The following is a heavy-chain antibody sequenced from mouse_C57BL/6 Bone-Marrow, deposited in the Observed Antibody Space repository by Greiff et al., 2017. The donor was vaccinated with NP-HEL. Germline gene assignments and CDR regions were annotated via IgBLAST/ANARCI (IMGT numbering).Heavy chain of an antibody. Sequence: QVQLQQSGAELVRPGASVKLSCKTSGYIFTSYWIHWVKQRPGQGLEWIARIYPGTGSTYYNEKFKGKAIMTAAKSSSTAYMQLSSLKSEDSAVYVCARSSYDGYSFDYWGQGTTLTVSS. J-gene: IGHJ2*01. CDR2: IYPGTGST. CDR1: GYIFTSYW. V-gene: IGHV1S132*01. D-gene: IGHD2-3*01. CDR3: ARSSYDGYSFDY.